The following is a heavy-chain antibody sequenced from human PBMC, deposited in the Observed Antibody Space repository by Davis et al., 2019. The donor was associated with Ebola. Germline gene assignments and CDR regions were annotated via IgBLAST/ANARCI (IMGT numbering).Heavy chain of an antibody. J-gene: IGHJ4*02. Sequence: GGSLRLSCAASGFTFSSYGMHWVRQAPGKGLEWVAVISYDGSNKYYADSVKGRFTISRDNAKNSLYLQMNSLRAEDTAVYYCASHDYGDYAGPDYWGQGTLVTVSS. D-gene: IGHD4-17*01. V-gene: IGHV3-30*03. CDR2: ISYDGSNK. CDR3: ASHDYGDYAGPDY. CDR1: GFTFSSYG.